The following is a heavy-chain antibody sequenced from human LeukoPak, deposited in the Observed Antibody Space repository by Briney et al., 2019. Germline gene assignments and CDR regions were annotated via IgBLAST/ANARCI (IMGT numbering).Heavy chain of an antibody. J-gene: IGHJ4*02. D-gene: IGHD3-16*01. CDR1: GFTFYDYS. Sequence: GGSLRLSCAESGFTFYDYSMYWVRQGPGKGVEWFSFISLDGGTTSYADSVKCPFTISRHNTKNSLYLQMNSLRSEDSALYYCAKDRGGVDYWGQGTLVTVSS. CDR3: AKDRGGVDY. CDR2: ISLDGGTT. V-gene: IGHV3-43*01.